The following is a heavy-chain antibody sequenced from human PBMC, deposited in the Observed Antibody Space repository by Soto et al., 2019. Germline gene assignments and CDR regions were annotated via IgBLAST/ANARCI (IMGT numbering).Heavy chain of an antibody. CDR1: GGSISSGGYY. CDR2: IYYSGST. Sequence: TLSLTCTVSGGSISSGGYYWSWIRQHPGKGLEWIGYIYYSGSTYYNPSLKSRVTISVDTSKNQFSLKLSSVTAADTAVYYCARVVLTDYGSGSYYNDYYYYGMDVWGQGTTVTVSS. J-gene: IGHJ6*02. V-gene: IGHV4-31*03. D-gene: IGHD3-10*01. CDR3: ARVVLTDYGSGSYYNDYYYYGMDV.